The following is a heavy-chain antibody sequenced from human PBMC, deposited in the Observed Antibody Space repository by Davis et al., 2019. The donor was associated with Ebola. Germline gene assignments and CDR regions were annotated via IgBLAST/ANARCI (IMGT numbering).Heavy chain of an antibody. J-gene: IGHJ5*02. CDR1: GFSLSTTGLG. Sequence: SGPTLVKPTPTLTLTCSFSGFSLSTTGLGVGWFRQPPGKALEWLALIYWDDDKRYSPTLRSRLTITKDTSKNQVVLSMTNMDPVDTATYYCAHKAYGSLSNWFGPWGQGTLVTVSS. CDR3: AHKAYGSLSNWFGP. D-gene: IGHD4-17*01. CDR2: IYWDDDK. V-gene: IGHV2-5*02.